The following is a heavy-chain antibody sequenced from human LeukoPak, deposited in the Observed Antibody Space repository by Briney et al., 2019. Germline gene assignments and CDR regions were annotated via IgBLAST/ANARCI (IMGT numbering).Heavy chain of an antibody. J-gene: IGHJ5*02. CDR1: GDSIRSYY. D-gene: IGHD6-19*01. CDR2: IYYSGST. V-gene: IGHV4-59*08. CDR3: ARHGLIAVAGTGWFDP. Sequence: SETLSLTCIVSGDSIRSYYWSWIRQPPGKGLEWIGYIYYSGSTNYNPSLKSRVTISVDTSKNQFSLKLSSVTAADTAVYYCARHGLIAVAGTGWFDPWGQGTLVTVSS.